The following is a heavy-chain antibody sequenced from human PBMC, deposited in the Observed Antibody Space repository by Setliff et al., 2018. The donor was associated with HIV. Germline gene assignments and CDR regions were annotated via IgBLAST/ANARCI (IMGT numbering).Heavy chain of an antibody. CDR1: GFTFSSYG. CDR3: AKEGAAGDDAFDI. Sequence: PGGSLRLSCAASGFTFSSYGMHWVRQAPGKGLEWVAVIWYDGSNKYYADSVKGRFTISRDNSKNTLYLQMNSLRAEDTALYYCAKEGAAGDDAFDIWGQGTMVTVSS. CDR2: IWYDGSNK. D-gene: IGHD6-13*01. V-gene: IGHV3-30*02. J-gene: IGHJ3*02.